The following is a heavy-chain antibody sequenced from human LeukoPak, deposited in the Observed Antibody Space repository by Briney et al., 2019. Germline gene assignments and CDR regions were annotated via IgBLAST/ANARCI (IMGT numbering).Heavy chain of an antibody. V-gene: IGHV3-30-3*01. D-gene: IGHD6-19*01. Sequence: GGSLRLSCAASGFTFSSYAMHWVRQAPGKGLEWVAVISYDGSNKYYADSVKGRFTISRDNSKNTLYLQMNSLRAEDTAVYYCGRESLVDSSIDYWGQGTLVTVSS. J-gene: IGHJ4*02. CDR2: ISYDGSNK. CDR3: GRESLVDSSIDY. CDR1: GFTFSSYA.